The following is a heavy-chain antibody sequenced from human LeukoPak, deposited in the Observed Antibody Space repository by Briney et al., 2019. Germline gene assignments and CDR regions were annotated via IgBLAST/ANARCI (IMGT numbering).Heavy chain of an antibody. CDR3: ARGYTSSYDY. Sequence: GASVKVSCKASGYTFTGYYMHWVRQAPGQGLEWMGWINPNSGGTNYAQKFQGRVTMTRDTSISTAYMELSWLTSGDTAIFYCARGYTSSYDYWGQGTLVTVSS. CDR2: INPNSGGT. D-gene: IGHD6-13*01. J-gene: IGHJ4*02. V-gene: IGHV1-2*02. CDR1: GYTFTGYY.